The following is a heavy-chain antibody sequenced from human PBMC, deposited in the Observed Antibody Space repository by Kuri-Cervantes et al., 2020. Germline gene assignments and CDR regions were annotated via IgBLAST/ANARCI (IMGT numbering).Heavy chain of an antibody. J-gene: IGHJ3*01. V-gene: IGHV3-43D*04. Sequence: GESLKISCAASGFTFDDYAMHWVRQAPGKGLEWVSLISWDGGSTYYADSVKGRFTISRDNANNSLYLQMNSLRADDTAVYHCARGYNFWSGYSRAYDAFDVWGQGTMVTVSS. D-gene: IGHD3-3*01. CDR3: ARGYNFWSGYSRAYDAFDV. CDR1: GFTFDDYA. CDR2: ISWDGGST.